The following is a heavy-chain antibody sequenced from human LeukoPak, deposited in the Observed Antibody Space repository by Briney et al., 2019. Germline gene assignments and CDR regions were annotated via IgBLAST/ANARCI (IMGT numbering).Heavy chain of an antibody. CDR2: ISAYNGNA. CDR1: GYTFTSYG. Sequence: VASVKVSCTASGYTFTSYGISWVRQAPGQGLEWMGWISAYNGNANYAQKLQGRVTMTTDTSTSTAYMELRSLRSDDTAVYYCARDIDVDIVATTAGDYWGQGTLVIVSS. CDR3: ARDIDVDIVATTAGDY. J-gene: IGHJ4*02. D-gene: IGHD5-12*01. V-gene: IGHV1-18*01.